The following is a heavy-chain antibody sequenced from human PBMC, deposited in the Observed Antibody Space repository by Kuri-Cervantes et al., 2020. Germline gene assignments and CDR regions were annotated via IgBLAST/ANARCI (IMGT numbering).Heavy chain of an antibody. CDR1: RYTFTGQY. J-gene: IGHJ4*02. D-gene: IGHD3-9*01. CDR2: INTNSGGT. CDR3: ARNYYDILRPFDY. V-gene: IGHV1-2*02. Sequence: ASVKVSCKASRYTFTGQYMHWVRQAPGEGLEWMGWINTNSGGTNYAQKFQGRVTMTRDTSINTDYMELSRLRSDDTAVYYCARNYYDILRPFDYWGQGTLVTVSS.